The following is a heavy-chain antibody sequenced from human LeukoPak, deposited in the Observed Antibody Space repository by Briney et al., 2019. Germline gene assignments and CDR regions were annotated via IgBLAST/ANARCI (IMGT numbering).Heavy chain of an antibody. Sequence: GGSLRLSCAASGFTFNTFNMNWVRQAPGKGLEWASSITSGGDYIYYADSVKGRFTTSRDNAKNSLSLQLNSLRVEDTAVYYCARGYYDVLAASYKWTPDYWGQGTLVTVSS. J-gene: IGHJ4*02. CDR2: ITSGGDYI. CDR3: ARGYYDVLAASYKWTPDY. D-gene: IGHD3-9*01. V-gene: IGHV3-21*01. CDR1: GFTFNTFN.